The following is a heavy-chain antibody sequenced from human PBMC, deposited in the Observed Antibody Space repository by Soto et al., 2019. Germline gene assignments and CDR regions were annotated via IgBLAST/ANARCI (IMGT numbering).Heavy chain of an antibody. CDR3: ARDGLLGYCSSTSCHSLYGMDV. CDR1: GFTVSSNY. Sequence: EVQLVETGGGLIQPGGSLRLSCAASGFTVSSNYMSWVRQAPGKGLEWVSVIYSGGSTYYADSVKGRFTISRDNSKNTLYLQMNSLRAEDTAVYYCARDGLLGYCSSTSCHSLYGMDVWGQGTTVTVSS. V-gene: IGHV3-53*02. CDR2: IYSGGST. D-gene: IGHD2-2*01. J-gene: IGHJ6*02.